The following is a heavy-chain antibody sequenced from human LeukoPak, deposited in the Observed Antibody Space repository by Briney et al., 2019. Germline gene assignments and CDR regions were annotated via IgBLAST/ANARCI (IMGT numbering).Heavy chain of an antibody. CDR3: VRDLSSKRSF. Sequence: GGSLKLSCTASGFKFSDAYMNWIRQAPGTGLEWVAYISDGGYYTDYSDSVQGRFTVSRDNAKNSLYLQMDSLRAEDTAICYCVRDLSSKRSFWGQGTQVTVS. CDR1: GFKFSDAY. V-gene: IGHV3-11*05. D-gene: IGHD1-26*01. CDR2: ISDGGYYT. J-gene: IGHJ4*02.